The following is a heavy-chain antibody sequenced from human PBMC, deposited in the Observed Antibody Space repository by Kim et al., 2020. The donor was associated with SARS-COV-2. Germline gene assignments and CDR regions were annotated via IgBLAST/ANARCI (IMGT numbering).Heavy chain of an antibody. CDR1: GFTFTSSA. CDR2: IVVGSGNT. Sequence: SVKVSCKASGFTFTSSAVQWVRQARGQRLEWIGWIVVGSGNTNYAQKFQERVTITRDMSTSTAYMELSSLRSEDTAVYYCAADGLLFCGGDCYSSHDDFDIWGQGTMVTVSS. J-gene: IGHJ3*02. D-gene: IGHD2-21*02. V-gene: IGHV1-58*01. CDR3: AADGLLFCGGDCYSSHDDFDI.